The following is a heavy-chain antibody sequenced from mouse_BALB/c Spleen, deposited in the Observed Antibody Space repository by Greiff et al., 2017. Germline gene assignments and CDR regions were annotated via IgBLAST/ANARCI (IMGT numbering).Heavy chain of an antibody. D-gene: IGHD2-4*01. V-gene: IGHV7-3*02. CDR3: ARDYDYDYYAMDY. J-gene: IGHJ4*01. Sequence: DVQLVESGGGLVQPGGSLRLSCATSGFTFTDYYMSWVRQPPGKALEWLGFIRNKANGYTTEYSASVKGRFTISRDNSQSILYLQMNTLRAEDSATYYCARDYDYDYYAMDYWGQGTSVTVSS. CDR2: IRNKANGYTT. CDR1: GFTFTDYY.